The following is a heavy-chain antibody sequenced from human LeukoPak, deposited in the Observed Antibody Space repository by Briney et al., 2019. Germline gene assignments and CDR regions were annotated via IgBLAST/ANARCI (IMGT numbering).Heavy chain of an antibody. J-gene: IGHJ6*03. V-gene: IGHV3-23*01. Sequence: GGSLRLSCAASGFTFSSYAMSWVRQAPGKGLEWVSATSGSGGSTYYADSVKGRFTISRDNSKNTLYLQMNSLRAEDTAVYYCAKDWYDFWSGYYPSHYYYYMDVWGKGTTVTVSS. D-gene: IGHD3-3*01. CDR3: AKDWYDFWSGYYPSHYYYYMDV. CDR2: TSGSGGST. CDR1: GFTFSSYA.